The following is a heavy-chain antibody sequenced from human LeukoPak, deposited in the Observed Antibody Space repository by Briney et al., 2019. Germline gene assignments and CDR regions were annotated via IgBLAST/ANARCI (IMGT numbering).Heavy chain of an antibody. Sequence: GGSLRLSCVACGFTFSDYYMSWVRQAPGRGLEWVSYISGSGSDLYYADSVKGRFTISRDNAKNSLFLQMNSLRAEDTAVYYCARSVGYYYTMDVWGKGPRSPSPQ. D-gene: IGHD2-15*01. J-gene: IGHJ6*01. V-gene: IGHV3-11*01. CDR1: GFTFSDYY. CDR2: ISGSGSDL. CDR3: ARSVGYYYTMDV.